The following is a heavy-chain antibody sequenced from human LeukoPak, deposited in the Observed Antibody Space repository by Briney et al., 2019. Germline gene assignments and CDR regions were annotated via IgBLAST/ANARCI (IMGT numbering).Heavy chain of an antibody. J-gene: IGHJ4*02. CDR1: GGTFSSYT. CDR3: AREVSSGWYGDY. Sequence: ASVKVSCKASGGTFSSYTMSWVRQVPGQGLERMGRIIPILGIANYAQKFQGRVTITADKSTSTAYMELSSLRSEDTAVYYCAREVSSGWYGDYWGQGTLVTVSS. CDR2: IIPILGIA. D-gene: IGHD6-19*01. V-gene: IGHV1-69*04.